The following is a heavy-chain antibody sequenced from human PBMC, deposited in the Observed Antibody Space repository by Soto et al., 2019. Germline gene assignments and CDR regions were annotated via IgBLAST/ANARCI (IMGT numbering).Heavy chain of an antibody. CDR3: AKDAVSYNGKWDWFDS. Sequence: DVQLLQSGGRLVQPGGSLTLSCAASRFIFSDYAMNWVRQAPRKGLEWVSSIGGSNTDRYYADSVKGRFIISRDNSKNTMYLQMNSLIDDDTAVYYCAKDAVSYNGKWDWFDSWGQGTLVTVSS. J-gene: IGHJ5*01. V-gene: IGHV3-23*01. CDR1: RFIFSDYA. CDR2: IGGSNTDR. D-gene: IGHD1-26*01.